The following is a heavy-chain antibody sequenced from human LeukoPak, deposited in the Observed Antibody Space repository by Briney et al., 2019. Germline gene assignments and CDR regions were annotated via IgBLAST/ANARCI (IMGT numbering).Heavy chain of an antibody. Sequence: GGSLTFTSAASAFTFDDNAWDWHGQAQGLGLKWVSGISWNSGSIGYADSVKGRFTISRDNAKNSLYLQMNSLRAEDTALYYCAKGSRWQQLDYWGQGTLVTVSS. J-gene: IGHJ4*02. CDR2: ISWNSGSI. D-gene: IGHD6-13*01. V-gene: IGHV3-9*01. CDR1: AFTFDDNA. CDR3: AKGSRWQQLDY.